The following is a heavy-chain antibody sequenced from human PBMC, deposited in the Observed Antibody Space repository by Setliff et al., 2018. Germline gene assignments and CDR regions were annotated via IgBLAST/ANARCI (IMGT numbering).Heavy chain of an antibody. CDR1: GDSISSGSYY. CDR2: IFHSGST. D-gene: IGHD3-10*01. CDR3: ARVAYGSWSFYLGFDY. J-gene: IGHJ4*02. Sequence: SETLSLTCTVSGDSISSGSYYWNWIRQHQEKGLEWLGYIFHSGSTHYNSSLKSRITISIDTSKNHFSLELNSVTAADSAVYYCARVAYGSWSFYLGFDYWGQGILVTVSS. V-gene: IGHV4-31*03.